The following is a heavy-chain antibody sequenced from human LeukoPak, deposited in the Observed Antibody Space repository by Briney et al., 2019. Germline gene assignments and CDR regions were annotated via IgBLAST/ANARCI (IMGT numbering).Heavy chain of an antibody. CDR2: ISLDGDKE. CDR3: VRDLSGHWTYDY. CDR1: GFSFHEYY. V-gene: IGHV3-30-3*01. J-gene: IGHJ4*01. Sequence: GGSLRLSCAASGFSFHEYYMHWIRQAPGKGLEWVAVISLDGDKEYYADSVKGRFSLSRDNSINTMFLQLNSLRTDDTAMYYCVRDLSGHWTYDYWGQGTLVTVSS. D-gene: IGHD1-1*01.